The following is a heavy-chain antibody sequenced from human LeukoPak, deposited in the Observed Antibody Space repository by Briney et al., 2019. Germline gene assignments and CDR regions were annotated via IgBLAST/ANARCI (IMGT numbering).Heavy chain of an antibody. V-gene: IGHV4-4*02. J-gene: IGHJ6*03. CDR2: IYHSGST. Sequence: SGTLSLTCAVSGGSISSSNWWSWVRQPPGKGLEWIGEIYHSGSTNYNPSLKSRVTISVDKSKNQFSLKLSSVTAADTAVYYCAREGPYYSSSSGGYYYYYMDVWGKGTTVTVSS. CDR3: AREGPYYSSSSGGYYYYYMDV. CDR1: GGSISSSNW. D-gene: IGHD6-6*01.